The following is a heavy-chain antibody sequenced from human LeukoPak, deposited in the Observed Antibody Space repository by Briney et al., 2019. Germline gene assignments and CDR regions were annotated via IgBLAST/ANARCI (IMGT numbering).Heavy chain of an antibody. Sequence: SGTLSLTCAVSGGSISSRNWWSWVRPPPGKGLEWIGEIHHSGSTYYNPSLKSRVTISVDTSKNQFSLKLSSVTAADTAVYYCASEERHIAAAGLWYYYYMDVWGKGTTVTVSS. J-gene: IGHJ6*03. CDR2: IHHSGST. CDR1: GGSISSRNW. D-gene: IGHD6-13*01. V-gene: IGHV4-4*02. CDR3: ASEERHIAAAGLWYYYYMDV.